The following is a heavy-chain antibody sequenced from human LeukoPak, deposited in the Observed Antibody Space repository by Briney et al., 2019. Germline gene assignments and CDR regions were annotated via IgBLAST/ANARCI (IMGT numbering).Heavy chain of an antibody. CDR2: IRTVGGT. V-gene: IGHV3-53*04. CDR3: ARDYYGSD. D-gene: IGHD3-10*01. Sequence: GGSLRLSCAASGFTVSTNYMTWVRQAPGKGLEWVSLIRTVGGTYYADSVKGRFTIGRHNSQNTLYLQMDSLRAEDTAVYYCARDYYGSDWGQGTLVTVSS. J-gene: IGHJ4*02. CDR1: GFTVSTNY.